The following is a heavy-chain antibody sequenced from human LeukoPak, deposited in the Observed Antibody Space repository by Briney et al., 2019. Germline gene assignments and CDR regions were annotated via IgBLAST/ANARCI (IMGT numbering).Heavy chain of an antibody. CDR2: INGGNGNT. CDR3: AREGHYGSALHDASDV. Sequence: ASVKVACKASGYSFIRYAMHWVRQAPGQRPEWMGWINGGNGNTKYSQKLQGRVTITRDTSARTIYMELSSLTSEDTALYFCAREGHYGSALHDASDVWGQGTMVTVSS. J-gene: IGHJ3*01. V-gene: IGHV1-3*01. CDR1: GYSFIRYA. D-gene: IGHD3-10*01.